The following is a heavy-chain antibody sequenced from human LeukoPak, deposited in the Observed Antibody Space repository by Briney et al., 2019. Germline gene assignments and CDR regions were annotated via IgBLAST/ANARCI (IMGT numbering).Heavy chain of an antibody. V-gene: IGHV3-23*01. CDR3: ARDGDYDYYYYGMDV. J-gene: IGHJ6*02. D-gene: IGHD4-17*01. CDR1: GFTFNNYA. Sequence: GGSLRLSCAASGFTFNNYAMSWVRRAPGKGPEWVSAISGDDDNTYYADSVKGRFTISRDNAKNSLYLQMNSLRAEDTAVYYCARDGDYDYYYYGMDVWGQGTTVTVSS. CDR2: ISGDDDNT.